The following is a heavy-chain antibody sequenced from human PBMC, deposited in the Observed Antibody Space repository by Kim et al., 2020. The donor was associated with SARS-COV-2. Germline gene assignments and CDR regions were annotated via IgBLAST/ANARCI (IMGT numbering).Heavy chain of an antibody. D-gene: IGHD3-9*01. Sequence: GGSLRLSCAASGFTFSSYGMHWVRQAPGKGLEWVAVISYDGSNKYYADSVKGRFTISRDNSKNTLYLQMNSLRAEDTAVNYCARGLRYFDWQSDYWGQG. CDR1: GFTFSSYG. V-gene: IGHV3-33*05. CDR2: ISYDGSNK. J-gene: IGHJ4*02. CDR3: ARGLRYFDWQSDY.